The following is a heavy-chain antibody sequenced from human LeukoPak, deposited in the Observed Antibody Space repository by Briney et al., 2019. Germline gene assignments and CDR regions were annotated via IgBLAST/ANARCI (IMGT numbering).Heavy chain of an antibody. Sequence: ASVKVSCKASGYTFTSYDINWVRQATGQGLEWMGWMNPNSGNTGYAQKFQGRVTITADKSTSTAYMELSSLRSEDTAVYYCARDGPVVPAAYFDYWGQGTLVTVSS. V-gene: IGHV1-8*01. CDR3: ARDGPVVPAAYFDY. CDR1: GYTFTSYD. D-gene: IGHD2-2*01. CDR2: MNPNSGNT. J-gene: IGHJ4*02.